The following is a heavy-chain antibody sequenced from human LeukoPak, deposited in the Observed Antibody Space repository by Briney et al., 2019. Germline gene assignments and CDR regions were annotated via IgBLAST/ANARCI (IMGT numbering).Heavy chain of an antibody. CDR3: ARDKYSGYERDAFGI. D-gene: IGHD5-12*01. J-gene: IGHJ3*02. V-gene: IGHV1-18*01. CDR1: GYTFTSYG. Sequence: ASVKVSCKASGYTFTSYGISWVRQAPGQGLEWMGWISAYNGSTNYAQKVQGRVTMTTDTSTSTAYMELRSLRSDDTAVYYCARDKYSGYERDAFGIWGQGTMVTVSS. CDR2: ISAYNGST.